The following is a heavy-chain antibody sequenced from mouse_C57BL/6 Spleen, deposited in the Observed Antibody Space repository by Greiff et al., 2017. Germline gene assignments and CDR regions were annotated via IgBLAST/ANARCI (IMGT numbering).Heavy chain of an antibody. Sequence: QVHVKQSGAELVKPGASVKLSCKASGYTFTEYTIHWVKQRSGQGLEWIGWFYPGSGSIKYNEKFKDKATLTADKSSSTVYMELSRLTSEDSAVYFCARHEGVRYGSSHGYFDVWGTGTTVTVSS. CDR1: GYTFTEYT. D-gene: IGHD1-1*01. J-gene: IGHJ1*03. CDR3: ARHEGVRYGSSHGYFDV. CDR2: FYPGSGSI. V-gene: IGHV1-62-2*01.